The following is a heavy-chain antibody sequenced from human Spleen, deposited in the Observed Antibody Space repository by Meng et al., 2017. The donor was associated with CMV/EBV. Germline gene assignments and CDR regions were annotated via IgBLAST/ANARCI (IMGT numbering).Heavy chain of an antibody. CDR3: ARVEAGLYEAFDI. J-gene: IGHJ3*02. CDR2: IYSGGST. D-gene: IGHD2-15*01. Sequence: GESLKISCAASGFTVSSNYMSWVRQAPGKGLEWVSVIYSGGSTYYADSVKGRFTISRDISKNTVYLQMNIVRAEDTAVYFCARVEAGLYEAFDIWGQGTMVTVSS. CDR1: GFTVSSNY. V-gene: IGHV3-53*05.